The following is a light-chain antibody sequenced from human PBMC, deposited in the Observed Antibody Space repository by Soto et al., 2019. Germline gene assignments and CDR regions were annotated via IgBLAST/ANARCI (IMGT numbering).Light chain of an antibody. CDR1: SSDVGSYNL. CDR2: EGS. CDR3: CSYAGSSTLEV. V-gene: IGLV2-23*01. J-gene: IGLJ2*01. Sequence: QSALTQPASVSGSPGQSITISCTGTSSDVGSYNLVSWYQQHPGKAPKLMIYEGSKRHSGVSNRFSGSKSGNTASLTISGLQAEDEADYYCCSYAGSSTLEVFGGGTKLTVL.